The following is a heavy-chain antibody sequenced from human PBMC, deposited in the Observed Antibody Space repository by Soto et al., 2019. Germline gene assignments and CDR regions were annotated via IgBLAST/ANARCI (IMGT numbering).Heavy chain of an antibody. CDR2: IWYDGSNK. D-gene: IGHD5-12*01. Sequence: SIRVSCTAAGCTFINYGRRWVSQDPGKGLEWVAVIWYDGSNKYYADSVKGRFTISRDNSKNTLYLQMNSLRAEDTAVYYCASDPQSGYVERFFDYWGQGTLVTVSS. CDR3: ASDPQSGYVERFFDY. V-gene: IGHV3-33*01. J-gene: IGHJ4*02. CDR1: GCTFINYG.